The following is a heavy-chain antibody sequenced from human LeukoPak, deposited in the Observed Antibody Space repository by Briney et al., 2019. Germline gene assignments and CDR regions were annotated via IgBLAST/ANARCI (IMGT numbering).Heavy chain of an antibody. CDR1: GGSISTYY. CDR2: IDYSGST. J-gene: IGHJ4*02. Sequence: SETLSLTCTVSGGSISTYYWSWLPQPPGKGLQWIGYIDYSGSTNYNPSLKSRVTISVDTSKNQFSLKLSSVTAADTAVYYCARHGFGRSFDCWGQGTLVTVSS. CDR3: ARHGFGRSFDC. D-gene: IGHD3-10*01. V-gene: IGHV4-59*08.